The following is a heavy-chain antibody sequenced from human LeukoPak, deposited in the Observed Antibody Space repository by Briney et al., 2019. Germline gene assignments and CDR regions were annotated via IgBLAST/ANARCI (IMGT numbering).Heavy chain of an antibody. CDR3: VRDRGWLQFDY. CDR1: GFTFSSYW. V-gene: IGHV3-7*01. Sequence: PGGSLRLSCAASGFTFSSYWMSWVRQVPGKGLEWVANIKEDGSDKYYVDSVKGRFTISRDNAKNSLYLQMSSLRAEDTAVYYCVRDRGWLQFDYWGQGTLATVSS. CDR2: IKEDGSDK. J-gene: IGHJ4*02. D-gene: IGHD5-24*01.